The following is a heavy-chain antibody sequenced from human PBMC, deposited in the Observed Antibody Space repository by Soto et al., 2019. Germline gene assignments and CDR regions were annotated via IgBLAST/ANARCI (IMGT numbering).Heavy chain of an antibody. CDR1: GFTFSSYA. CDR2: ISYDGSNK. V-gene: IGHV3-30-3*01. J-gene: IGHJ4*02. Sequence: GGSLRLSCAASGFTFSSYAMHWVRQAPGKGLEWVAVISYDGSNKYYTDSVKGRFTISRDNSKNTLYLQMNSLRAEDTAVYYCARDQRSNWGSSNPDYWGQGTLVTVSS. CDR3: ARDQRSNWGSSNPDY. D-gene: IGHD7-27*01.